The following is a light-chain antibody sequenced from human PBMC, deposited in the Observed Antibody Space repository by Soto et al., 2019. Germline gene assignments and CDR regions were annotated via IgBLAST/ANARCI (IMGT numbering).Light chain of an antibody. J-gene: IGKJ2*01. CDR1: QSIGSY. CDR3: QQSYTTPQT. Sequence: DIQMTQSPSSLSASVGDRVTITCRASQSIGSYLNWYQHKPGRAPKVLIFAASSLQSEVPSRFSGSGSGAEFTLTISNLQPEDFATYYCQQSYTTPQTFGQGTRLEIK. CDR2: AAS. V-gene: IGKV1-39*01.